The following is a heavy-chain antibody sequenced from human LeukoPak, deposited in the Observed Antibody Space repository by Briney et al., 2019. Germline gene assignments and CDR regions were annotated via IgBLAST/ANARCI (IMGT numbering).Heavy chain of an antibody. J-gene: IGHJ3*02. D-gene: IGHD3-3*01. CDR1: GFTFTSSA. CDR2: NVVGSGNT. CDR3: AAVSPMYYDFWSGYDAFDI. V-gene: IGHV1-58*01. Sequence: GASVKVSCKASGFTFTSSAVQWVRQARGQRLEWIGWNVVGSGNTNYAQKFQERVTITRDMSTSTAYMELSSLRSEDTAVYYCAAVSPMYYDFWSGYDAFDIWGQGTMVTVSS.